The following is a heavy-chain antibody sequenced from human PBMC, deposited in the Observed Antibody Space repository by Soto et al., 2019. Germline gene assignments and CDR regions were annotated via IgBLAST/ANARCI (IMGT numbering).Heavy chain of an antibody. CDR2: IYSGGST. J-gene: IGHJ4*02. D-gene: IGHD3-22*01. CDR1: GFSVGSNY. Sequence: GGSLRLSCAASGFSVGSNYMSWVRQAPGKGLEWVSVIYSGGSTYYADSVKDRFTISRDNSKNTLYLQMNSLRAEDTAVYYCAKSPGMYYYDSSGYYHYDYWGQGTLVTVSS. V-gene: IGHV3-66*01. CDR3: AKSPGMYYYDSSGYYHYDY.